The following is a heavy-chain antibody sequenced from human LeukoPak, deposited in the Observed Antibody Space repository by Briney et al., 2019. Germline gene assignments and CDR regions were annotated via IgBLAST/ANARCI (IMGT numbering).Heavy chain of an antibody. CDR1: GFTFSSYA. V-gene: IGHV3-30*04. CDR2: ISYDGSNK. CDR3: AKDRRVAAFDY. D-gene: IGHD3-3*01. J-gene: IGHJ4*02. Sequence: GGSLRLSCAASGFTFSSYAMHWVRQAPGKGLEWVAVISYDGSNKYYADSVKGRFTISRDNSKNTLYLQMNSLRAEDTAVYYCAKDRRVAAFDYWGQGTLVTVSS.